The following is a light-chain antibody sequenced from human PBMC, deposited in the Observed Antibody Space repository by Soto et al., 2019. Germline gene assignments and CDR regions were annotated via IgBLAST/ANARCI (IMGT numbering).Light chain of an antibody. Sequence: IVFTQSPGTLSLSPGERATLSCRASQSVDSTYLTWYQQKPGQAPRLLIYGASGRATGIPDRFSGSGSGTDFTLTISRLEPEDFAVYYCQYYDTFRTFGQGTKVDIK. CDR3: QYYDTFRT. J-gene: IGKJ1*01. CDR2: GAS. CDR1: QSVDSTY. V-gene: IGKV3-20*01.